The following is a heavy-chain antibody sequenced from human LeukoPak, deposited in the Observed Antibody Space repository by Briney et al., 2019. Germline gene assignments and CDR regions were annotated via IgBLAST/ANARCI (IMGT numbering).Heavy chain of an antibody. D-gene: IGHD4-17*01. Sequence: GSVKVSCKASGYTFTSYGISWVRQAPGQGLEWMGWVSAYNGNTNYAQKLQGRVTMTTDTSTSTAYMELRSLRSDDTAVYYCARAGALYGDYASHGMDVWGQGTTVTVSS. CDR3: ARAGALYGDYASHGMDV. J-gene: IGHJ6*02. V-gene: IGHV1-18*01. CDR1: GYTFTSYG. CDR2: VSAYNGNT.